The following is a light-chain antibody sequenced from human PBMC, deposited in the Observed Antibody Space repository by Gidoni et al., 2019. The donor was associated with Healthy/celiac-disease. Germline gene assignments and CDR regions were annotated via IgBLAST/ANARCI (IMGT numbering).Light chain of an antibody. CDR3: QQSYSTSWT. J-gene: IGKJ1*01. CDR1: QNISSY. Sequence: PMTTSPTSLSASVGDRVTITCRASQNISSYLNWYQQRPGKAPKLLVYAASSLQSGVQARFSGSGSGTDFTLTISSLQPEDFATYYFQQSYSTSWTFGQGTKVEIK. CDR2: AAS. V-gene: IGKV1-39*01.